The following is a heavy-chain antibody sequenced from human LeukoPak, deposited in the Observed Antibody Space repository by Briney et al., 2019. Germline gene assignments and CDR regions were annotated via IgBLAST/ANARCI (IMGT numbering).Heavy chain of an antibody. CDR3: AKDPLSKNSYYFDY. D-gene: IGHD1-7*01. CDR1: GFTFSSYG. J-gene: IGHJ4*02. V-gene: IGHV3-30*02. CDR2: IRYDGSNK. Sequence: PGGSLRLSCAASGFTFSSYGMHWVRQAPGKGLEWVAFIRYDGSNKYYADSVKGRFTISRDNSKNTLYLQMNSLRAEDTAVYYCAKDPLSKNSYYFDYWGQGTLVTVSS.